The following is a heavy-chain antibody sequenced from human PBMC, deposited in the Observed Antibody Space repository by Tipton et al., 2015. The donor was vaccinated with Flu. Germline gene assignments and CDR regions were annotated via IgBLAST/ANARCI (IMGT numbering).Heavy chain of an antibody. CDR2: ISSSSRYI. V-gene: IGHV3-21*01. CDR1: GFSVSNNY. Sequence: SLRLSCAASGFSVSNNYLSWVRQAPGKGLEWVSSISSSSRYIDYADSVKGRFTISRDNAKNSVYLQMNSLTDDDTAIYYCARENTDYFDGSGYNNWFDPWGQGTLVTVSS. CDR3: ARENTDYFDGSGYNNWFDP. J-gene: IGHJ5*02. D-gene: IGHD3-22*01.